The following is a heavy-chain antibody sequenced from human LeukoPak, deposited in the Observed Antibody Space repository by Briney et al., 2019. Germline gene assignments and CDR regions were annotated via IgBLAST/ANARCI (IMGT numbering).Heavy chain of an antibody. CDR3: ARGCRYSSSPGRYYYYYMDV. V-gene: IGHV1-8*03. D-gene: IGHD6-6*01. Sequence: ASVKVSCKASGYTFTSYDINWVRQATGQGLEWMGWMNPNSGNTGYAQKFQGRVTITRNTSISTAYMELSSLRSEDTAVYYCARGCRYSSSPGRYYYYYMDVWGKGTTVTVSS. CDR2: MNPNSGNT. CDR1: GYTFTSYD. J-gene: IGHJ6*03.